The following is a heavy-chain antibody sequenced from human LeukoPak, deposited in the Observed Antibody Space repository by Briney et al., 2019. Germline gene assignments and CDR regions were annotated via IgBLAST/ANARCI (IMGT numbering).Heavy chain of an antibody. V-gene: IGHV3-23*01. D-gene: IGHD3-22*01. Sequence: GGSLRLSCAASGFTFSDHYMDWVRQAPGKGLEWVSSIVGSAGTTSHADSVKGRFTISRDNSKNTLYLQMNSLRAEDTAVYYCAKDDDSSVYYYPDYWGQGSLVTVSS. CDR1: GFTFSDHY. J-gene: IGHJ4*02. CDR3: AKDDDSSVYYYPDY. CDR2: IVGSAGTT.